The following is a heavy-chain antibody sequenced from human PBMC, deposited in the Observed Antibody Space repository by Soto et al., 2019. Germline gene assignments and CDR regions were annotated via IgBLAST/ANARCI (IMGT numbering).Heavy chain of an antibody. CDR1: GFSLSTSAVG. CDR3: AHGNGFNHFDY. CDR2: IYWNDDK. Sequence: QITLKESGPTLVKPTQPLTLTCTFSGFSLSTSAVGVGWIRQPPGKALEWLALIYWNDDKLYSPSLKIRLTIAKDTSKNQVVLTMTNMDPVDTATYYCAHGNGFNHFDYWGQGTPVTVSA. D-gene: IGHD2-8*01. V-gene: IGHV2-5*01. J-gene: IGHJ4*02.